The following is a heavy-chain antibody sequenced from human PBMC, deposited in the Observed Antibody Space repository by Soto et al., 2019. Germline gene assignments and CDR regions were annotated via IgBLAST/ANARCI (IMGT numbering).Heavy chain of an antibody. CDR3: AIVCSEMYSSAGFDY. D-gene: IGHD6-25*01. Sequence: ASVKVSCKASGYTFTSYYMHWVRQAPGQGLEWMGIINPSGGSTSYAQKFQGRVTMTRDTSTSTVYMELSSLRSEDTAVYYCAIVCSEMYSSAGFDYWGQGTLVTVSS. V-gene: IGHV1-46*01. J-gene: IGHJ4*02. CDR1: GYTFTSYY. CDR2: INPSGGST.